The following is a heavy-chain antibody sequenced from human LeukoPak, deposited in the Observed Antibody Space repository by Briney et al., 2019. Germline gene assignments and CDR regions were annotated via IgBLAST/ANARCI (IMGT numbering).Heavy chain of an antibody. CDR3: ARGLLLPHYYYYYYMDV. Sequence: PSETLSLTCTVSGGSISSYYWSWIRQPPGKGLEWIGYIYYSGSTNYNPSLKSRVTISVDTSKNQFSLKLSSVTAADTAVYYCARGLLLPHYYYYYYMDVWGKGTTVTISS. V-gene: IGHV4-59*08. CDR1: GGSISSYY. CDR2: IYYSGST. D-gene: IGHD2-15*01. J-gene: IGHJ6*03.